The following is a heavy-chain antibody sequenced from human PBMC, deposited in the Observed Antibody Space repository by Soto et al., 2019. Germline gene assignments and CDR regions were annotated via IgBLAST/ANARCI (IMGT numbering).Heavy chain of an antibody. CDR2: IKSKTDGGTT. J-gene: IGHJ4*02. Sequence: EVQLVESGGGLVKPGGSLRLSFAASGFTFSNAWMSWVRQPPGKGLEWVGRIKSKTDGGTTDYVAPVKGRFIISRDDSKNMVYLQMNSLKTEDTAMYYCTTGQVAGTRDYWGQGTLVTVSA. CDR1: GFTFSNAW. CDR3: TTGQVAGTRDY. D-gene: IGHD6-19*01. V-gene: IGHV3-15*01.